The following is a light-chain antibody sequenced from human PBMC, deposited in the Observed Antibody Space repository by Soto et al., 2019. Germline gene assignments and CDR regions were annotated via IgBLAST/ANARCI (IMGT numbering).Light chain of an antibody. CDR3: QHYNNYCWT. Sequence: DIQLTQSPSTLSASVGDRVTITCRASQSISSWLAWYQQKPGKAPKFLIYKTSNLESGLPSRFSVSGSVTDFPLTIRGLQPDDFVTYYCQHYNNYCWTFGQGTKVEIK. J-gene: IGKJ1*01. V-gene: IGKV1-5*03. CDR1: QSISSW. CDR2: KTS.